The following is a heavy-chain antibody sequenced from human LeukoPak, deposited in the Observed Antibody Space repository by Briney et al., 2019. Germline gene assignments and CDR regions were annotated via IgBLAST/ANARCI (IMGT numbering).Heavy chain of an antibody. D-gene: IGHD3-22*01. CDR3: ARQFYDTQPRHAFDI. J-gene: IGHJ3*02. V-gene: IGHV5-51*01. CDR2: IYPGDSDT. CDR1: GYTFTSYW. Sequence: GESLKISCKGSGYTFTSYWIGWVRQMPGKGLEWMGIIYPGDSDTRYRPSFQGQVTISADKSISTAYLQWSSLKASDTAIYYCARQFYDTQPRHAFDIWGQGTTVTVSS.